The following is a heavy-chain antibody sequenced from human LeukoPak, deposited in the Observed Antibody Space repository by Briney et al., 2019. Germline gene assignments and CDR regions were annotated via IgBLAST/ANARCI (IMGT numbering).Heavy chain of an antibody. CDR1: GGSISSSSYY. CDR3: ARDQAVAGFFDY. D-gene: IGHD6-19*01. Sequence: SETLSLTCTVSGGSISSSSYYWGWIRQPPGKGLEWIGSIYYSGSTYYNPSLKSRVTISVDTSKNQFSLKLSSVTAADTAVYYCARDQAVAGFFDYWGQGTLATVSS. CDR2: IYYSGST. V-gene: IGHV4-39*07. J-gene: IGHJ4*02.